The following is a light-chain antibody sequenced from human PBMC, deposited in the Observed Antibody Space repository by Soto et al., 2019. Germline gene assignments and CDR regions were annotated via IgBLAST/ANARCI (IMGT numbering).Light chain of an antibody. CDR1: QSIRNF. CDR2: DAS. V-gene: IGKV3-11*01. Sequence: EIVLAQSPGTLSLAPGEGATLSCRASQSIRNFLAWYQQKPGQAPRLLIYDASNRASGIPPRFSGSGSGTDFTLAISGLEPEDLAVYYCQQRYNWPWTFGQGTKVDI. J-gene: IGKJ1*01. CDR3: QQRYNWPWT.